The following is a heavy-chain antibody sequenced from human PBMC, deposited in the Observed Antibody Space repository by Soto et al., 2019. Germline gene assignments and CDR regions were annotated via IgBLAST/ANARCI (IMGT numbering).Heavy chain of an antibody. CDR1: GYTFTSYY. CDR2: INPSGGST. J-gene: IGHJ5*02. V-gene: IGHV1-46*01. D-gene: IGHD3-3*01. CDR3: ARENPAIGKYDFWSGYYLGNWFDP. Sequence: ASVKVSCKASGYTFTSYYMHWVRQAPGQGLEWMGIINPSGGSTSYAQKFQGRVTMTRDTSTSTVYMELSSLRSEDTAVYYCARENPAIGKYDFWSGYYLGNWFDPWGQGTLVTVSS.